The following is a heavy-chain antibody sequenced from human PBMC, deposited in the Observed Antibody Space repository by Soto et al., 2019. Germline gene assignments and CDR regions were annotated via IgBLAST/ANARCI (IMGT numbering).Heavy chain of an antibody. CDR2: IYYGGSS. D-gene: IGHD3-10*01. V-gene: IGHV4-31*03. J-gene: IGHJ4*02. CDR1: GGSISSSGYY. CDR3: TYGLGSPYYFDH. Sequence: QVHLQESGPGLVKPSQTLSLTCTVSGGSISSSGYYWSWVRQHPVKGLEWIGYIYYGGSSYYNPSVKSRVTISVDTSKNQFSRKLTSVSAADTAVYYCTYGLGSPYYFDHWGQGTLATVSS.